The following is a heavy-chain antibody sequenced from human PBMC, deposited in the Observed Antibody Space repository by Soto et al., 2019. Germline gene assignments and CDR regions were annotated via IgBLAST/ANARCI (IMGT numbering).Heavy chain of an antibody. CDR1: GYTFISYG. J-gene: IGHJ4*02. CDR2: ISGYNGKT. Sequence: VQLVQSGAEVKQPGAAVKVSCKGSGYTFISYGVNWVRQAPGQGLEWVGWISGYNGKTKYAQKFQRRVTMTTDTSSSTAYMELRSLRLDDTAVYYCARDMDGSSWYRVGYWGQGTLVTVSS. CDR3: ARDMDGSSWYRVGY. D-gene: IGHD6-13*01. V-gene: IGHV1-18*01.